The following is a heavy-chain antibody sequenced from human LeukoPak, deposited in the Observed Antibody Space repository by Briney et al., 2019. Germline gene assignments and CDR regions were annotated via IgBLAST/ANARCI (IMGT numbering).Heavy chain of an antibody. Sequence: GASVKVSCKVSGYTLTELSMHWVRQAPGKGLEWMGGFDPEDGETIYAQKFQGRVTITRDTSASTAYMELSSLRSEDTAVYYCARVDYYDSSGYYATLAFDIWGQGTMVTVSS. CDR1: GYTLTELS. CDR3: ARVDYYDSSGYYATLAFDI. CDR2: FDPEDGET. J-gene: IGHJ3*02. V-gene: IGHV1-24*01. D-gene: IGHD3-22*01.